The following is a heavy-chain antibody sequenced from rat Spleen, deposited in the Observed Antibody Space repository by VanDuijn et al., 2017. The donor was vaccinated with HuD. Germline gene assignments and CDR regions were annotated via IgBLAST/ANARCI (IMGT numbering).Heavy chain of an antibody. CDR2: ISYDGGGT. CDR3: TTGSHYSGYRHWFAY. V-gene: IGHV5-20*01. Sequence: EVQLVESDGGLVQPGRSLKLSCAASGFAFNDYYMAWVRQAPTKGLEWVASISYDGGGTYYRDSVKGRFTISRDNAKSTLYLQMDSLRSEDTATYYCTTGSHYSGYRHWFAYWGQGTLVTVSS. J-gene: IGHJ3*01. CDR1: GFAFNDYY. D-gene: IGHD1-2*01.